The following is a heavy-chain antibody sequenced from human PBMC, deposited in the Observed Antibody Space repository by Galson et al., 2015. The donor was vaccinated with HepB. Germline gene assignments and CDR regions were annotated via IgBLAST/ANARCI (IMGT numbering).Heavy chain of an antibody. CDR3: ARVGIPYRKSYDYDFSGPNAFDN. V-gene: IGHV1-18*01. D-gene: IGHD3-22*01. Sequence: SVKVSCKASGYSFTSYGISWVRQAPGQGLEWMGWISAYNGNTNYAQKLQGRVTMTTDTSTSTAYMELRSLRSDDTAVYYCARVGIPYRKSYDYDFSGPNAFDNWGQGTMVTVSS. J-gene: IGHJ3*02. CDR1: GYSFTSYG. CDR2: ISAYNGNT.